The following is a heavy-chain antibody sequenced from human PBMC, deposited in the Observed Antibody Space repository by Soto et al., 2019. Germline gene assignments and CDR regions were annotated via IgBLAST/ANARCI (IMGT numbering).Heavy chain of an antibody. CDR1: GFTFSSYA. V-gene: IGHV3-23*01. CDR2: ISGSGGST. CDR3: AKCVYGSGSSRYYYYGMDV. Sequence: PGGSLRLSCAASGFTFSSYAMSWVRQAPGKGLEWVSAISGSGGSTYYADSVKGRFTISRDNSKNTLYLQMNSLRAEDTAVYYCAKCVYGSGSSRYYYYGMDVWGQGTTVTVSS. J-gene: IGHJ6*02. D-gene: IGHD3-10*01.